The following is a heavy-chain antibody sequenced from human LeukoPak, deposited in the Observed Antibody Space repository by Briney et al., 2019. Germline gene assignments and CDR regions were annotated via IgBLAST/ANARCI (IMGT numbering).Heavy chain of an antibody. CDR3: GTWGSRLTDLDY. Sequence: GGSLRLSCAASGFTFSSYGMHWVRQAPGKGLEWVAVISYDGSNKYYADSVKGRFTISRDNSKNTLYLQMNSLRAEDTAVYYCGTWGSRLTDLDYWAQGTLVAVSS. V-gene: IGHV3-30*03. CDR2: ISYDGSNK. D-gene: IGHD7-27*01. CDR1: GFTFSSYG. J-gene: IGHJ4*02.